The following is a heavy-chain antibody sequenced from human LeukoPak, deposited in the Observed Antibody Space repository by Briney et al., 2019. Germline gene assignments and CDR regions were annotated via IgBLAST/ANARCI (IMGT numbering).Heavy chain of an antibody. J-gene: IGHJ6*03. V-gene: IGHV1-69*05. D-gene: IGHD2-2*01. CDR1: GGTFSSYA. CDR2: IIPIFGTA. Sequence: ASVKVSCKASGGTFSSYAISWVRQAPGQGLEWMGGIIPIFGTANYAQKFQGRVTITTDESTSTAYMELSSLRSEDTAVYYCARAGIVVVPAAHLDYYYYMDVWGKGTTVTVSS. CDR3: ARAGIVVVPAAHLDYYYYMDV.